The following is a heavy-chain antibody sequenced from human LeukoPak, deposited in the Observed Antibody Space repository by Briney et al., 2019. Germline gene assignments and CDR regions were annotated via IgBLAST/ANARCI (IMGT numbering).Heavy chain of an antibody. D-gene: IGHD6-13*01. V-gene: IGHV3-48*01. CDR2: ISRDSSVI. Sequence: GGSLRLSCAASGFTFSGYSMNWVRQAPGMGLEWVSYISRDSSVIYYADSVKGRFTISRDNAKNSLYLQMNSLRAEDTAVFYCARVRAAAEGTTFDYWGQGTLVTVSS. CDR1: GFTFSGYS. CDR3: ARVRAAAEGTTFDY. J-gene: IGHJ4*02.